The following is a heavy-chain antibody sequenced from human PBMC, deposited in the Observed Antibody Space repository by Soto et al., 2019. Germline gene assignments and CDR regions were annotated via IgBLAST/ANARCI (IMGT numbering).Heavy chain of an antibody. D-gene: IGHD3-3*01. V-gene: IGHV1-3*01. Sequence: HVQLVQSGAEVKKPGASVKVSCKASGYTFTDYAIQWVRQAPGQRLEWMGWINAGNGNTKYSQKFQGRVTITRDTSASTAYIELSSLRSEDTAVYYCAREHDFWIGYSFDHWGQGTLVTVSS. CDR1: GYTFTDYA. CDR3: AREHDFWIGYSFDH. CDR2: INAGNGNT. J-gene: IGHJ4*02.